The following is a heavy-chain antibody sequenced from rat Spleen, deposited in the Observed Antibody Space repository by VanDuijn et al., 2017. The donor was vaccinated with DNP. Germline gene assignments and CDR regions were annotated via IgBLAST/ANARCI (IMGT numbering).Heavy chain of an antibody. CDR1: GFTFSGYW. CDR3: ARWSDYFDY. Sequence: EVQLVESGGDLVQPGRSLKLSCVASGFTFSGYWMYWIRQIPMKGLEWVATISASGGSTYYRDSVKGRFTISRDNANNTLYLQMSSLRSEDTATYYCARWSDYFDYWGQGVMVTVSS. CDR2: ISASGGST. V-gene: IGHV5-58*01. D-gene: IGHD1-12*02. J-gene: IGHJ2*01.